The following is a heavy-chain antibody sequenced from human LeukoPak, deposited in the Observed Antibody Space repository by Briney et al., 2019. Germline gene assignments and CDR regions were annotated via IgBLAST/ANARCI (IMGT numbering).Heavy chain of an antibody. V-gene: IGHV4-59*01. CDR2: IYYSGST. CDR3: ARSFSPAADFDY. CDR1: GGSISSYY. J-gene: IGHJ4*02. D-gene: IGHD2-2*01. Sequence: PSETLSLTCTVSGGSISSYYWSWIRQPPGEGLEWIGYIYYSGSTNYNPSLKSRVTISVDTSKNQFSLKLSSVTAADTAVYYCARSFSPAADFDYWGQGTLVTVSS.